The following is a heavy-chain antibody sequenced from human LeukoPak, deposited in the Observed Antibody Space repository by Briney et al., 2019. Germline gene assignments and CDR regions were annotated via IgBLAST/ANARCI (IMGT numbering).Heavy chain of an antibody. Sequence: GGSLRLSCAASGFTESSNYMSWVRQAPGKGLEWVSAICSGGSTYYADSVKGRFTISRDNSKNTLYLQMNSLRAEDTAVYYCARQYSSYFDYWGQGTLVTVSS. V-gene: IGHV3-66*02. D-gene: IGHD6-6*01. CDR1: GFTESSNY. J-gene: IGHJ4*02. CDR2: ICSGGST. CDR3: ARQYSSYFDY.